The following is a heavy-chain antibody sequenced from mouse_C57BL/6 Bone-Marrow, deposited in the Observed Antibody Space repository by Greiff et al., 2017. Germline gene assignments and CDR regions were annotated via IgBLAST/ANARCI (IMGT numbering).Heavy chain of an antibody. V-gene: IGHV5-6*01. D-gene: IGHD1-1*02. Sequence: EVQLMESGGDLVKPGGSLKLSCAASGFTFSSYGMSWVRQTPDKRLEWVATISSGGSYTYYPDSVKGRFTISRDNTKNTLYLQLSSLKSEDTSMCYCARGGSRFAYWGQGTLVTVSA. J-gene: IGHJ3*01. CDR3: ARGGSRFAY. CDR2: ISSGGSYT. CDR1: GFTFSSYG.